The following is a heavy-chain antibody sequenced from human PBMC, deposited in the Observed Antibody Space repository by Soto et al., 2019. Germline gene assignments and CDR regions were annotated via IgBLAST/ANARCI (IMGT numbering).Heavy chain of an antibody. D-gene: IGHD3-3*01. V-gene: IGHV3-53*01. CDR1: GFTFSSYS. CDR2: IYSGGST. J-gene: IGHJ6*02. CDR3: ARDYDFWSGYSHYGMDV. Sequence: GGSLRLSCAASGFTFSSYSMNWVRQAPGKGLEWVSVIYSGGSTYYADSVKGRFTISRDNSKNTLYLQMNSLRAEDTAVYYCARDYDFWSGYSHYGMDVWGQGTTVTVSS.